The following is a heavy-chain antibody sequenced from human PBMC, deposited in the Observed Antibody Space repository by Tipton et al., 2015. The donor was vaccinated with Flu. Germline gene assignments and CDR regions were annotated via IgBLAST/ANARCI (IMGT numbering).Heavy chain of an antibody. CDR1: GFTFSSYS. D-gene: IGHD3-10*01. Sequence: SLRLSCAASGFTFSSYSMNWVRQAPGKGLEWVSSISSSSSYIYYADSVKGRFTISRDNAKNSLYLQMNSLRAEDTAVYYCARDVLSGIWFGEGWFGPWGQGTLVTVSS. V-gene: IGHV3-21*01. CDR2: ISSSSSYI. CDR3: ARDVLSGIWFGEGWFGP. J-gene: IGHJ5*02.